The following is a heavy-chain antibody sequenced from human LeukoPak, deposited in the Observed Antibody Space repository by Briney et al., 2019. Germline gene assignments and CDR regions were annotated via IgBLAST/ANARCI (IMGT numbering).Heavy chain of an antibody. CDR2: ISGNGAGT. CDR3: AKDLHGGLDY. V-gene: IGHV3-23*01. CDR1: GFTFSIYG. Sequence: GGSLRLSCTASGFTFSIYGMCWVRQAPGKGLEWVSSISGNGAGTYYADSVKGRFTISRDNSKNTLYLQMHSLRVEDTAVYYCAKDLHGGLDYWGQGTLVTVSS. D-gene: IGHD2-15*01. J-gene: IGHJ4*02.